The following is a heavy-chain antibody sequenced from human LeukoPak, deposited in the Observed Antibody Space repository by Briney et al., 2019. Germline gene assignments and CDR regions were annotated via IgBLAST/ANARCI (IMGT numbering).Heavy chain of an antibody. Sequence: SQTLSLTCTVSGGSISSGADYWSWIRQHPGKGLEWIVYIYYSGYTYHSPSLKSRVTISVDTSKNQFSPKLISMTAADTAVYYCATLKVPGGFDYWGQGTVVTVSS. J-gene: IGHJ4*02. CDR1: GGSISSGADY. V-gene: IGHV4-31*03. CDR3: ATLKVPGGFDY. D-gene: IGHD2-8*02. CDR2: IYYSGYT.